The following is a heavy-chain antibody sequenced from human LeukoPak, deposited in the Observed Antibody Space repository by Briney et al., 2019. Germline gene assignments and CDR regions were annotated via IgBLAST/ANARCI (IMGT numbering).Heavy chain of an antibody. J-gene: IGHJ4*02. CDR2: IYSGGTT. CDR1: GLTVNSNN. Sequence: GGSLRLSCAASGLTVNSNNMNWVRQAPGKGLQWVSVIYSGGTTYYADSVKGRFTISRDNSKNTLYLQMNGLRAEDTAVYYCARALLVRNGYNYSPNYFDYWGQGTLVTVSS. D-gene: IGHD5-24*01. V-gene: IGHV3-53*01. CDR3: ARALLVRNGYNYSPNYFDY.